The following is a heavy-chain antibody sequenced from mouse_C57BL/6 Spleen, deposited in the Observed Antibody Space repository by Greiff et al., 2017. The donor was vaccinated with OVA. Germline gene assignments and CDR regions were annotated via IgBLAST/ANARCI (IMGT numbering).Heavy chain of an antibody. D-gene: IGHD1-1*01. CDR1: GYAFSSSW. J-gene: IGHJ4*01. V-gene: IGHV1-82*01. CDR2: IYPGVGDT. Sequence: QVQLQQSGPELVKPGASVKISCKASGYAFSSSWMNWVKQRPGKGLEWIGRIYPGVGDTNYNGKFKGKATLTADKSSSTAYMQLSSLTSEDSAVYFCARYGSSYDYAMDYWGQGTSVTVSS. CDR3: ARYGSSYDYAMDY.